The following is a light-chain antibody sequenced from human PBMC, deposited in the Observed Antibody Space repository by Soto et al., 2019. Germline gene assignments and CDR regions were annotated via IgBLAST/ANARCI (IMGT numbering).Light chain of an antibody. CDR2: GAS. CDR1: QSVSSN. V-gene: IGKV3-15*01. Sequence: EIGMTQTPATLSVSPGERATLSCRASQSVSSNLAWYQQKPGQAPRLLIYGASTRATGISARFSGSGSGTEFTVTISSLQSEDFAVYYFQQYNNWPLTFGGGTKVEIK. CDR3: QQYNNWPLT. J-gene: IGKJ4*01.